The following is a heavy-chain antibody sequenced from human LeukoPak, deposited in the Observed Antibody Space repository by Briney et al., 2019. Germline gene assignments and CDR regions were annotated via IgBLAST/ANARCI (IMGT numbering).Heavy chain of an antibody. J-gene: IGHJ4*02. CDR3: ARDLEYSGSYAGFAFDY. CDR1: GFTFSSYA. D-gene: IGHD1-26*01. Sequence: GGSLRLSCAASGFTFSSYAMHWVRQAPGKGLEWVAVISYDGSNKYYADSVKGRFTISRDNSKNTLYLQMNSLRAEDTAVYYCARDLEYSGSYAGFAFDYWGQGTLVTVSS. V-gene: IGHV3-30*04. CDR2: ISYDGSNK.